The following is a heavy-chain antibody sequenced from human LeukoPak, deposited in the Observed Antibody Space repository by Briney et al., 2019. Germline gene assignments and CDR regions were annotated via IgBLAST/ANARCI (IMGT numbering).Heavy chain of an antibody. CDR3: TRDLHYAFDI. D-gene: IGHD4-11*01. V-gene: IGHV3-48*03. J-gene: IGHJ3*02. CDR2: ISSSGTTM. Sequence: PGGSLRLSCAASGYTFSSYEMNWVRQAPGKGLEWVSYISSSGTTMYYADSVKGRFTVSRDTAKNSLNLQMNSLRDEDTAVYYYTRDLHYAFDIWGQGTMVTVSS. CDR1: GYTFSSYE.